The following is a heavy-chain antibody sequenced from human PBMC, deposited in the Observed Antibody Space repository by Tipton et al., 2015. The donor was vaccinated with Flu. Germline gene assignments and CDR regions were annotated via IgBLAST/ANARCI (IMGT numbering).Heavy chain of an antibody. CDR1: GGSISSDGHY. V-gene: IGHV4-31*03. CDR2: IYYNGSP. J-gene: IGHJ4*02. CDR3: AARTSVAGPHFPY. Sequence: TLSLTCTVSGGSISSDGHYWSWIRQRPGKGLEWSGYIYYNGSPHYNPSLKSRVTISGDTSENRFSLNLKFVTAADTAVYYCAARTSVAGPHFPYWGQGTLVTVSS. D-gene: IGHD6-19*01.